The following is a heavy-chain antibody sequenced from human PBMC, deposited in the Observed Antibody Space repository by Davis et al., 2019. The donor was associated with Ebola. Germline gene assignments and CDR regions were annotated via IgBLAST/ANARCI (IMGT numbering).Heavy chain of an antibody. CDR2: TYYKSKWYN. Sequence: HSQTLSLTCAISGDSVSSAGWNWIRQSPSRGLECLGRTYYKSKWYNDYAVSVKSRITINPDTSKNHFSLQLNSVTPEDRGVYYCTRGWLRGAMDVWAQGTTVTVSS. D-gene: IGHD5-24*01. CDR1: GDSVSSAG. V-gene: IGHV6-1*01. J-gene: IGHJ6*02. CDR3: TRGWLRGAMDV.